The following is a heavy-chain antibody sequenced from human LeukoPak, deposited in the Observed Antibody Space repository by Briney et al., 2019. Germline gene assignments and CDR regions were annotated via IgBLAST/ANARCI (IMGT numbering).Heavy chain of an antibody. CDR2: ISGSGGST. J-gene: IGHJ4*02. V-gene: IGHV3-23*01. Sequence: GGSLRLSCAASGFTFSSYAMSWVRQAPGKGLEWVSAISGSGGSTYYADSVKGRVTISRDNSKNTLYLQMNSLRAEDTAVYYCAKDRRDVLRYFDWYPPIDYWGQGTLVTVSS. CDR3: AKDRRDVLRYFDWYPPIDY. D-gene: IGHD3-9*01. CDR1: GFTFSSYA.